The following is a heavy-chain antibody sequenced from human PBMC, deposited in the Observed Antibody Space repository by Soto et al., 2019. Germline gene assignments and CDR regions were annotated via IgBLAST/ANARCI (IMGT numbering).Heavy chain of an antibody. D-gene: IGHD4-17*01. Sequence: SDTLSLTCTVSGGSISSYYWSWIRQPPGKGQEWIGYIYYSGSTNYNPSLKSRVTISVDTSKNQFSLKLSSVTAADTAVYYCARETVYGEGWVYMDVRGKGTTVTDSS. CDR2: IYYSGST. CDR1: GGSISSYY. V-gene: IGHV4-59*01. J-gene: IGHJ6*03. CDR3: ARETVYGEGWVYMDV.